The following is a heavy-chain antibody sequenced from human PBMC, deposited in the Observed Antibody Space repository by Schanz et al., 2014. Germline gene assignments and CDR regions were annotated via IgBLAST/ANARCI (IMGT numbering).Heavy chain of an antibody. CDR2: ISGSGSST. D-gene: IGHD1-26*01. V-gene: IGHV3-23*04. J-gene: IGHJ4*02. CDR3: AKYGTGKGVSFEY. Sequence: EVLLVESGGGLVQPGGSLRLSCAASGFTFRSYAMSWVRQAPGEGMEWVSGISGSGSSTYYADSVKGRFTISRDNAKNSLYLQMNSLTAEDTAVYYCAKYGTGKGVSFEYWGQGTLVTVSS. CDR1: GFTFRSYA.